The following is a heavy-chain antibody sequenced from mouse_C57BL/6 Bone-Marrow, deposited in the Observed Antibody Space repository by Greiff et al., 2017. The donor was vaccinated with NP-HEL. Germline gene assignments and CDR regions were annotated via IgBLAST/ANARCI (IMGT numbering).Heavy chain of an antibody. CDR1: GYTFTSYW. CDR2: IHPNSGST. V-gene: IGHV1-64*01. J-gene: IGHJ2*01. Sequence: QVQLQQPGAELVKPGASVTLSCKASGYTFTSYWMHWVKQRPGQGLEWIGMIHPNSGSTNYNEKFKSKATLTVDKSSSTAYMQLSSLTSEDSAVYYCARKTGPYYFDYWGQGTTLTVSS. CDR3: ARKTGPYYFDY. D-gene: IGHD4-1*01.